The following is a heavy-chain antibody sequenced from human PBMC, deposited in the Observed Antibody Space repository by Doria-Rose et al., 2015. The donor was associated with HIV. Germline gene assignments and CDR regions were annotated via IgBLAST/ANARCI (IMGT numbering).Heavy chain of an antibody. V-gene: IGHV2-26*01. CDR2: IFSDDER. CDR1: GVSLSSPGMG. CDR3: ARIKSSRWYHKYYFDF. J-gene: IGHJ4*02. Sequence: QVQLVESGPVLVKPTETLTLTCTVSGVSLSSPGMGMSWIRQPPGKALEWLANIFSDDERSYKTSLKSRLTISRGTSKGQVVLTMTDMDPVDTATYYCARIKSSRWYHKYYFDFWGQGTLVIVSA. D-gene: IGHD6-13*01.